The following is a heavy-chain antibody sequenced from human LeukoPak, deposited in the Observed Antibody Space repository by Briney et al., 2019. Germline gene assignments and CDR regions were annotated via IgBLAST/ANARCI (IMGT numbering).Heavy chain of an antibody. V-gene: IGHV4-34*01. CDR2: INHSGST. CDR1: GGSFSSYY. Sequence: PSETLSLTCAVYGGSFSSYYWSWIRQPPGKGLEWVGEINHSGSTHYNPYLKSQVTISVDTSKNQSSQKLSSVTAQATALYYCARGGRLMVRGVDDDYGGEGTLVTVSS. CDR3: ARGGRLMVRGVDDDY. J-gene: IGHJ4*02. D-gene: IGHD3-10*01.